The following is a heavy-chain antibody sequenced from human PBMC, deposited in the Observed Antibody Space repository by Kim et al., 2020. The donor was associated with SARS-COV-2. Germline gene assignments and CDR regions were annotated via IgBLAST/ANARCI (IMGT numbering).Heavy chain of an antibody. CDR3: ARDWWDI. D-gene: IGHD2-8*02. J-gene: IGHJ3*02. CDR2: PISSDT. Sequence: PISSDTHSVQEFQGRVTMTRDTSISTAYMELSRLRSDDTAVYYCARDWWDIWGQGTVVTVSS. V-gene: IGHV1-2*02.